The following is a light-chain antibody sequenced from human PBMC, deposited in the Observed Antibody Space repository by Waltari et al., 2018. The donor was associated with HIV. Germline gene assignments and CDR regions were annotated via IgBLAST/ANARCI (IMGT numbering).Light chain of an antibody. Sequence: QSALTQPASVSGSPGQSITLSCTGTTRDVGGYYYVTWYQQHPGKAPRVIIYDVSNRPSGVSDRFSGSKSGNTASLTISGLQAEDEADYFCSSYRNSTFYVFGNGTKVTVL. CDR3: SSYRNSTFYV. CDR1: TRDVGGYYY. CDR2: DVS. V-gene: IGLV2-14*03. J-gene: IGLJ1*01.